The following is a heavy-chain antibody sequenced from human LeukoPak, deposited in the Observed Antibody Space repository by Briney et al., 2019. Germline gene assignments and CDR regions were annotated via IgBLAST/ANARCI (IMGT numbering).Heavy chain of an antibody. CDR1: GGSISSYY. Sequence: SETLSLTCTVSGGSISSYYWSWIRQPPGKGLEWIGYIYYSGSTNYNPSPKSRVTISVDTSKNQFSLKLSSVTAADTAVYYCARGGSGPLDNWFDPWGQGTLVTVSS. D-gene: IGHD3-10*01. CDR2: IYYSGST. V-gene: IGHV4-59*01. J-gene: IGHJ5*02. CDR3: ARGGSGPLDNWFDP.